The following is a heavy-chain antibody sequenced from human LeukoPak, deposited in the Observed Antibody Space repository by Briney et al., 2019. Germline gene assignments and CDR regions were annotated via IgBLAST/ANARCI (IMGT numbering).Heavy chain of an antibody. Sequence: SETLSLTCTVSGGSSSSYYWSWIRQPPGKGLEWIGNIYNSGSTNYNPSLKSRVPISVDTSKNQFSLKLSSVTAADTAVYYCARGAVLNWLDPWGQGTLVTVSS. CDR3: ARGAVLNWLDP. CDR1: GGSSSSYY. D-gene: IGHD6-19*01. V-gene: IGHV4-59*08. CDR2: IYNSGST. J-gene: IGHJ5*02.